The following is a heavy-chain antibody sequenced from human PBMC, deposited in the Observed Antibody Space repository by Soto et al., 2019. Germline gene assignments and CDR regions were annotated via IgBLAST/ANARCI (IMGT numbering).Heavy chain of an antibody. D-gene: IGHD1-26*01. Sequence: QVQLQESGPGLVKPSWTLSLTCAVSGGSISSSQWWGWVRQSPGRGLEWIGEIYHSGSTNYNPSLYSRVTVSLDKSKNQFSLKLTSVTAADTAIYYCATREGLPDPFDIWGHGTMVTVSS. CDR2: IYHSGST. CDR1: GGSISSSQW. CDR3: ATREGLPDPFDI. J-gene: IGHJ3*02. V-gene: IGHV4-4*02.